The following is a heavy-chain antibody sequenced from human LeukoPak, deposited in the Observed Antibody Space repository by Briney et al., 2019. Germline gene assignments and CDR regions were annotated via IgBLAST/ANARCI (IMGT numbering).Heavy chain of an antibody. D-gene: IGHD3-22*01. J-gene: IGHJ4*02. V-gene: IGHV3-23*01. CDR2: ISASGGST. CDR1: GFTFSSSA. Sequence: GGSLRLSCAASGFTFSSSAMSWVRQVPGKGLEWASGISASGGSTNYADSVKGRFTISRDNSKNTLYLQMNSLRAEDTAVYYCAKRPNYYDSSGSGYYFDYWGQGTLVTVSS. CDR3: AKRPNYYDSSGSGYYFDY.